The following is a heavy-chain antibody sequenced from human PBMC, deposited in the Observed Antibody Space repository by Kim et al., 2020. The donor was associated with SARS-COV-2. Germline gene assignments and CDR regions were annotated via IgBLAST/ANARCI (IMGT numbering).Heavy chain of an antibody. V-gene: IGHV4-59*01. CDR3: ARGTLGVLVIDWFDP. J-gene: IGHJ5*02. Sequence: SETLSLTCTVSGGSISSYYWSWIRQPPGKGLEWIGYIYYSGSTNYNPSLKRRVTISVDTSKNQFPLKLSSVTAADTAVYYCARGTLGVLVIDWFDPWGQGTLVTVSS. CDR2: IYYSGST. CDR1: GGSISSYY. D-gene: IGHD2-21*01.